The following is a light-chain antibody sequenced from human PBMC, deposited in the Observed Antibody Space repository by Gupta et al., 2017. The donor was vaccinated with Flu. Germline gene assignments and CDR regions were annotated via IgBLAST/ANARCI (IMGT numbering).Light chain of an antibody. CDR1: QSVLYSSSNKNY. V-gene: IGKV4-1*01. CDR2: WAS. Sequence: SLGERATINCKSSQSVLYSSSNKNYLAWYQQKPGQPPKLLIYWASTRESGVPDRSRGSGSGTDFTLTISSLQAADVAVYYCQQYDGTPRTFGQGTKVEIK. CDR3: QQYDGTPRT. J-gene: IGKJ1*01.